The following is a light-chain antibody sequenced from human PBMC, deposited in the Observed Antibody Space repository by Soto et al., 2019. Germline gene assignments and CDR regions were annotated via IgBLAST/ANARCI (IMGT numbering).Light chain of an antibody. V-gene: IGLV1-44*01. CDR3: AGWDGSLRGFV. CDR2: DNN. Sequence: QSVLTQPPSASGTPGQRVTISCSGSSSNIGRDPVNWYQELTGTAPKLLIYDNNQRPSGVPDRFSGSKSGTSASLAISGLQSEDEADYFCAGWDGSLRGFVFGTGTKVTVL. CDR1: SSNIGRDP. J-gene: IGLJ1*01.